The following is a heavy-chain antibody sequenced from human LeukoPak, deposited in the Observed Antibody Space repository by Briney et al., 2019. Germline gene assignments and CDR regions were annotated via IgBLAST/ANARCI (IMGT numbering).Heavy chain of an antibody. J-gene: IGHJ5*02. V-gene: IGHV1-69*01. CDR1: GGTFSSYA. CDR3: ARDSPYGDYGGYNWFDP. CDR2: IIPIFGTA. Sequence: ALVKVSCKASGGTFSSYAISWVRQAPGQGLEWMGGIIPIFGTANYAQKFQGRVTITADESTSTAYMELSSLRSEDTAVYYCARDSPYGDYGGYNWFDPWGQGTLVTVSS. D-gene: IGHD4-17*01.